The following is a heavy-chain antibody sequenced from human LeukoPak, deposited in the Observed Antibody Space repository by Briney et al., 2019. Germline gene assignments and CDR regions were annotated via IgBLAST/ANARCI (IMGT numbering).Heavy chain of an antibody. CDR1: GFTFAGYA. J-gene: IGHJ4*02. D-gene: IGHD6-13*01. CDR3: ARDPSLVRPYYFDY. V-gene: IGHV3-48*02. Sequence: GVSLRLSCAASGFTFAGYAMSWVRQAPGKGLEWVSYIGSSSSTIYYADSVKGRFTISRDNAKNSLYLQMNSLRDEDTAVYYCARDPSLVRPYYFDYWGQGTLVTVSS. CDR2: IGSSSSTI.